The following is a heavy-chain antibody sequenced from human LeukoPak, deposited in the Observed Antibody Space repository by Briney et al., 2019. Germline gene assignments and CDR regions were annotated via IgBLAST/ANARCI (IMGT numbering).Heavy chain of an antibody. D-gene: IGHD2-2*01. V-gene: IGHV1-46*01. CDR2: INPSGGST. J-gene: IGHJ4*02. CDR3: ARGYCSSTNCLPGGY. CDR1: GYTFTNFY. Sequence: ASVTVSCKASGYTFTNFYIHWVRQAPGQGLEWMGIINPSGGSTTYAQTFQGRVTTTRDTSTSTVHMELSSLRSEDTALYYCARGYCSSTNCLPGGYWGQGTLVTVSS.